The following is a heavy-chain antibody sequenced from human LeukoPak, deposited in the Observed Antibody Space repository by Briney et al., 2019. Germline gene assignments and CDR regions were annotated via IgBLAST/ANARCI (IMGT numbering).Heavy chain of an antibody. V-gene: IGHV3-11*01. CDR2: ISSSGSTI. Sequence: PGGSLRLSCAASGFTFCDYYMSWIRQAPGKGLKWVSYISSSGSTISYADSVKGRFTISRDNAKNSLYLQMNSLRAEDTAVYYCARGHSSSSRVFVYWGQGTLVTVSS. CDR3: ARGHSSSSRVFVY. J-gene: IGHJ4*02. D-gene: IGHD6-6*01. CDR1: GFTFCDYY.